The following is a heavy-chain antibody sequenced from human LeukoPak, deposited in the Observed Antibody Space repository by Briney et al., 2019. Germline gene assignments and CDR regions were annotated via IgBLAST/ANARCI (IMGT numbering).Heavy chain of an antibody. CDR1: GFTARSNY. D-gene: IGHD4-17*01. J-gene: IGHJ3*02. V-gene: IGHV3-53*01. CDR2: LYSAGNT. Sequence: PGRSPSLSRGSSGFTARSNYTPCVREAPGTVLVPVSVLYSAGNTFYADSVKGRFSISRDNSKNTLFLQMNSLGADDTAVYYCARVAYGIKGSAYDIWGRGTKVTVSS. CDR3: ARVAYGIKGSAYDI.